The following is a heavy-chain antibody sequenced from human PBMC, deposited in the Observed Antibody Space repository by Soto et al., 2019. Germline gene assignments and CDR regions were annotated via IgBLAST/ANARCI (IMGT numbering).Heavy chain of an antibody. CDR3: VRGYYDTSGQSNTFDI. CDR2: VYYSGST. D-gene: IGHD3-22*01. CDR1: GVSISSSY. V-gene: IGHV4-59*01. J-gene: IGHJ3*02. Sequence: TXSLTFTVAGVSISSSYWSWIRQSPGKGLEWIGYVYYSGSTNYNPSLKSRVTISVDTSKNQFSLKLSSVTAADTAVYYCVRGYYDTSGQSNTFDIWGQGTMVTVSS.